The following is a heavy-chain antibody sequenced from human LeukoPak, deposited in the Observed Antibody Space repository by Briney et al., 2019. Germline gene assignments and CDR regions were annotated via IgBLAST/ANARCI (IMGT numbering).Heavy chain of an antibody. CDR2: IYTSGST. J-gene: IGHJ4*02. V-gene: IGHV4-4*07. CDR1: GGSISSYY. D-gene: IGHD2-2*01. Sequence: PSETLSLTCTASGGSISSYYWSWIRQPAGKGLEWIGRIYTSGSTNYNPSLKSRVTMSVDTSKNQFSLKLSSVTAADTAVYYCVGYCSSTSCPSGDYWGQGTLVTVSS. CDR3: VGYCSSTSCPSGDY.